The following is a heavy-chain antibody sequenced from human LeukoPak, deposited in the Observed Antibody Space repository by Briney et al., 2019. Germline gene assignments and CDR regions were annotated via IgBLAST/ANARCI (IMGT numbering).Heavy chain of an antibody. D-gene: IGHD3-9*01. CDR2: ISSSSSYI. V-gene: IGHV3-21*01. J-gene: IGHJ4*02. CDR3: ARVGLSNGYYDILTGYYKGGYFDY. CDR1: GFTFSSYS. Sequence: GGSLRLSCAASGFTFSSYSMNWVRQAPGKGLEWVSSISSSSSYIYYADSVKGRFTISRDNAKNTLYLQMNSLRAEDTAVYYCARVGLSNGYYDILTGYYKGGYFDYWGQGTLVTVSS.